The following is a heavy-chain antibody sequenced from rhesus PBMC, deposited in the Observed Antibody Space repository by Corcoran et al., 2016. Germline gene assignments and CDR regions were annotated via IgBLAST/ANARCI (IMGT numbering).Heavy chain of an antibody. CDR2: IYGSGSST. D-gene: IGHD4-35*01. Sequence: QLQLQESGPGLVKPSETLSVTCAVSGGSISSSYWSWIRQAPGKGLEWIGYIYGSGSSTNYNPSLKSRVTLSVDTSKNQLSLKLSSVTTADTAVYYCARDYYGNSDYWGQGVLVTVSS. V-gene: IGHV4-169*02. CDR1: GGSISSSY. J-gene: IGHJ4*01. CDR3: ARDYYGNSDY.